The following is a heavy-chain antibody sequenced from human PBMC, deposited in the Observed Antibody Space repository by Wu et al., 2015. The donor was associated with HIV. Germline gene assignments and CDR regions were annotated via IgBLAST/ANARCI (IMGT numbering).Heavy chain of an antibody. D-gene: IGHD2-15*01. CDR2: ISAYNGNT. J-gene: IGHJ3*02. V-gene: IGHV1-18*01. Sequence: QVQLVQSGAEVKKPGASVKVTCKASGYTFSSYGISWVRQAPGQGLEWMGWISAYNGNTNHVQKFQGRVTMTTDTSTTTAYMELRSLRSDDTAIYYCARDRQCSGGSCYRIAFDMWGQGTMVTVSS. CDR1: GYTFSSYG. CDR3: ARDRQCSGGSCYRIAFDM.